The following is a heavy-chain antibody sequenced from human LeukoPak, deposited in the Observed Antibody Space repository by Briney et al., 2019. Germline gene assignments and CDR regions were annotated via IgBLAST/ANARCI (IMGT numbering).Heavy chain of an antibody. V-gene: IGHV1-2*02. CDR1: GYTFTGYY. Sequence: KVSCKASGYTFTGYYMHWVRQAPGQGLEWMGWINPSSGGTNYAQKFQGRVTMTRDTSISTAYMELSRLRSDDTAVYYCARDRSTYYDSSGGFDYWGQGTLVTVSS. CDR2: INPSSGGT. J-gene: IGHJ4*02. CDR3: ARDRSTYYDSSGGFDY. D-gene: IGHD3-22*01.